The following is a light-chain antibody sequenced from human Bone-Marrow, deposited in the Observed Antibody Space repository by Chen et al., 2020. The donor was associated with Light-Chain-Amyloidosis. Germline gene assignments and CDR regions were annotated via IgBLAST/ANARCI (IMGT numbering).Light chain of an antibody. V-gene: IGLV3-25*03. Sequence: SYELTQPPSVSVSPGQTARITCSGDDLPTKYAYWYQQKPGQAPVLVIHRDTERPSGISDGFSGSSSGTTATLTISVVQAEDEADYHCQSADSSGTYEVIFGGGTKLTVL. CDR3: QSADSSGTYEVI. J-gene: IGLJ2*01. CDR1: DLPTKY. CDR2: RDT.